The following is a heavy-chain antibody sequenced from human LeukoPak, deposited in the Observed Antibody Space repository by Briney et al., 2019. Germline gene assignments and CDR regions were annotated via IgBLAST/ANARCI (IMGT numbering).Heavy chain of an antibody. J-gene: IGHJ4*02. CDR3: ARELHSSSWYDRNGFDY. CDR1: GGSISSYY. D-gene: IGHD6-13*01. Sequence: PSETLSLTCTVSGGSISSYYWSWIRQPAGKGLEWIGRIYTSGSTNYNPSLKSRVTISVDTSKNQFSLKLSSVTAADTAVYYCARELHSSSWYDRNGFDYWGQGTLVTVSS. V-gene: IGHV4-4*07. CDR2: IYTSGST.